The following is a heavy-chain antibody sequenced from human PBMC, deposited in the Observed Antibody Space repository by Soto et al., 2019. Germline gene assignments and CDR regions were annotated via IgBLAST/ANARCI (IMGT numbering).Heavy chain of an antibody. CDR2: IYYSGST. Sequence: QLQLQESGPGLVKPSETLSLTCTVSGGSISSSSYYWGWIRQPPGKGLEWIGSIYYSGSTYYNPSLKSRVTISVDTSKNQFSLKLSSVTAADTAVYYCARAGAAAGARGYFDLWGRGTLVTVSS. CDR3: ARAGAAAGARGYFDL. J-gene: IGHJ2*01. V-gene: IGHV4-39*01. CDR1: GGSISSSSYY. D-gene: IGHD6-13*01.